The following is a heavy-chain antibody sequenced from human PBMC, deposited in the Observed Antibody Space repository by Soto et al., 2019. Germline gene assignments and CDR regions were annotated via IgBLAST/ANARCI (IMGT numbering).Heavy chain of an antibody. CDR3: ARDTCSSTSCYGLDAFDI. J-gene: IGHJ3*02. D-gene: IGHD2-2*01. V-gene: IGHV4-4*02. CDR2: IYHSGST. CDR1: GGSISSSNW. Sequence: QVQLQESGPGLVKPSGTLSLTCAVSGGSISSSNWWSWVRQPPGKGLEWIGEIYHSGSTNYNPSLESRVTISVDKSKNQFSLKLSSVTAADTAVYYCARDTCSSTSCYGLDAFDIWGQGTMVTVSS.